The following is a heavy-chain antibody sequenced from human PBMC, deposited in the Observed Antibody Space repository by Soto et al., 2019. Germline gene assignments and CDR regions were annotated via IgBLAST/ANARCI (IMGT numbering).Heavy chain of an antibody. CDR1: GDSISSGAYY. V-gene: IGHV4-31*01. J-gene: IGHJ4*02. Sequence: QVQLQESGPGLVTPSQTLSLSCTVSGDSISSGAYYWSWVRQFPGKGLEWIGYVHYSGNTFYTPSLKSLLSLSLDTSQNQFSLNLNSVTAADTAVYYCAASRKGGWTCDYWGQGTLVTVAS. CDR3: AASRKGGWTCDY. CDR2: VHYSGNT. D-gene: IGHD6-19*01.